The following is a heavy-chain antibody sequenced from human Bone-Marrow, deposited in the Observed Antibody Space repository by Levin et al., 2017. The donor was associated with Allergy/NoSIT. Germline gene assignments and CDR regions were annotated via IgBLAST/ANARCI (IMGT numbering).Heavy chain of an antibody. D-gene: IGHD1-26*01. CDR1: GYSISSGYY. V-gene: IGHV4-38-2*01. J-gene: IGHJ4*02. CDR3: ARAPWYSGSDYFDY. CDR2: IYHSGST. Sequence: SETLSLTCAVSGYSISSGYYWGWIRQPPGKGLEWIGSIYHSGSTYNPSHKSRVTISVDTSKNQFSLKLSSVTAADTAVYYCARAPWYSGSDYFDYWGQGTLVTVSS.